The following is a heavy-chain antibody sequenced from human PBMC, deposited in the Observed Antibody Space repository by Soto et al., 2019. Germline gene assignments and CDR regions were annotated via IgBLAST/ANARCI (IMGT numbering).Heavy chain of an antibody. Sequence: GGSLRLSCAASGFTFSSYSMNWVRQAPGKGLEWVSSISSSSYIYYADSVKGRFTISRDNAKNSLYLKMNSLRAEDTAVYYCARDKSSGYYWYDAFDIWGQGKMVTVSS. CDR3: ARDKSSGYYWYDAFDI. CDR2: ISSSSYI. V-gene: IGHV3-21*01. D-gene: IGHD3-22*01. J-gene: IGHJ3*02. CDR1: GFTFSSYS.